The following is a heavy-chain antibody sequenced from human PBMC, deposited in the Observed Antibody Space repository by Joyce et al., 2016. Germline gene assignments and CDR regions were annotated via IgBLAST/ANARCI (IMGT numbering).Heavy chain of an antibody. CDR3: ARGKGITVVTPRGGSFFDH. V-gene: IGHV3-30-3*01. D-gene: IGHD4-23*01. Sequence: QVQLVESGGGVVQPGRSLRLSCAASGFTFGDYALHWVRQGPGKGLQWVAVISYDGNNKYYADSVKGRFTLSRDNSKTTLYLQMNSLRTEDTAIYFCARGKGITVVTPRGGSFFDHWGQGTLVTVSS. CDR1: GFTFGDYA. CDR2: ISYDGNNK. J-gene: IGHJ4*02.